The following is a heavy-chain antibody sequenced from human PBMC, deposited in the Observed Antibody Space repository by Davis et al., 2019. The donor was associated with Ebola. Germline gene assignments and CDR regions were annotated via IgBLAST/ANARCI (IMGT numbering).Heavy chain of an antibody. D-gene: IGHD1-26*01. Sequence: ASVKVSCKASGYTFTTYGITWVRQAPGQGLEWMGWISTSSNRTNYAEKFQDRVTLTTDTSASTAYMELRRLISDDTAVYFCARALRFSGSYYGYWDQGTLVTVSS. J-gene: IGHJ4*02. CDR2: ISTSSNRT. CDR3: ARALRFSGSYYGY. CDR1: GYTFTTYG. V-gene: IGHV1-18*01.